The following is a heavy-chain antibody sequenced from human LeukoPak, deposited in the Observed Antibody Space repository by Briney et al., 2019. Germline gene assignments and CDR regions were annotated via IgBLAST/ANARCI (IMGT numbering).Heavy chain of an antibody. D-gene: IGHD5-18*01. CDR1: GFTFSSYA. Sequence: GGSLRLSCAASGFTFSSYAMHWVRQAPGKGLEWVAVISYGGSNKYYADSVKGRFTISRDNSKNTLYLQMNSLRAEDTAVYYCASGVQLWFPFDYWGQGTLVTVSS. V-gene: IGHV3-30-3*01. CDR3: ASGVQLWFPFDY. CDR2: ISYGGSNK. J-gene: IGHJ4*02.